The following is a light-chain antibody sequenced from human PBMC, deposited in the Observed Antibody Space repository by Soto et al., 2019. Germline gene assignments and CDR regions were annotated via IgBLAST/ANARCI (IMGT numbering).Light chain of an antibody. J-gene: IGKJ1*01. V-gene: IGKV3-20*01. CDR2: GAS. Sequence: EIVLTPSPGTLSLSPGERATLSCRASQSVSSSYLAWYQQKPGQAPRLLIYGASSRATGIPDRFSGSGSGTDFTLTISRLEPEDFAVYYCQQLGTFGQGTKVEIK. CDR3: QQLGT. CDR1: QSVSSSY.